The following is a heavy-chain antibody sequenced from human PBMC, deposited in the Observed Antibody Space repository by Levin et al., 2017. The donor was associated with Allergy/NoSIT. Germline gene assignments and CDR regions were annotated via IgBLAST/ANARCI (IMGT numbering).Heavy chain of an antibody. CDR1: GDSISSRNY. D-gene: IGHD3-10*01. Sequence: PSETLSLTCTVAGDSISSRNYWSWFRQPAGKGLEWIGRIYTSGSTHYNPSLRSRVTVSVDTSRNQFSLELSSVTAADTAIYYCARGRHGEGIDYWGQGTLVTVSS. CDR2: IYTSGST. J-gene: IGHJ4*02. CDR3: ARGRHGEGIDY. V-gene: IGHV4-4*07.